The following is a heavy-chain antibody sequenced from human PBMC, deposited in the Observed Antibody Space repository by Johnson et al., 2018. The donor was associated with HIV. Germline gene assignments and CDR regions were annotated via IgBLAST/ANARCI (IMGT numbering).Heavy chain of an antibody. CDR3: TRVREYSGSLGAFYI. V-gene: IGHV3-72*01. J-gene: IGHJ3*02. CDR1: EFNVSSNY. Sequence: VQLVESGGGVVQPGGSLRLSCAASEFNVSSNYMNWVRQAPGKGLEWVGRTRNKANSYTTEYAASVKGRFTISRDASKNSMYLQMNSLKTEDTAVYYCTRVREYSGSLGAFYIWGQGTMVTVSS. D-gene: IGHD1-26*01. CDR2: TRNKANSYTT.